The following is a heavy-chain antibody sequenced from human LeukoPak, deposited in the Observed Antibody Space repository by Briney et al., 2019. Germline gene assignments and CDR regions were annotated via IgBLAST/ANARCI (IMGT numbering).Heavy chain of an antibody. CDR2: IYYSGST. CDR1: GGSISSSSYY. D-gene: IGHD3-10*01. CDR3: ARDGFVWFGELGWGGGMDV. J-gene: IGHJ6*02. Sequence: SETLSLTCTVSGGSISSSSYYWGWIRQPPGKGLEWIGSIYYSGSTNYNPSLKSRVTISVDTSKNQFSLKLSSVTAADTAVYYCARDGFVWFGELGWGGGMDVWGQGTTVTVSS. V-gene: IGHV4-39*07.